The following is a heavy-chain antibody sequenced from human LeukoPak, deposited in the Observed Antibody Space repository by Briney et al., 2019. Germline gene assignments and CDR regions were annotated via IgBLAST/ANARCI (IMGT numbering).Heavy chain of an antibody. CDR2: ISSTSDFI. V-gene: IGHV3-21*01. D-gene: IGHD2-2*01. CDR3: ARTREYHLLSSTDS. J-gene: IGHJ4*02. CDR1: GFTFSDYT. Sequence: PGGSLRLSCAASGFTFSDYTINWVRQAPGKGLEWVSSISSTSDFIFYADAVKGRFTISRDNAKNSLSLQMNGLRAEDTAVYYCARTREYHLLSSTDSWGQGTLVTVSS.